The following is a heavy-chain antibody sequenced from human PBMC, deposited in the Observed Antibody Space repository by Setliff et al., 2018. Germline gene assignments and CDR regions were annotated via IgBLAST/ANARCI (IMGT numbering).Heavy chain of an antibody. Sequence: PSETLSLTSAVYGGSFSTYYWIWIRQPPGKGLEWIVDINHSGSTKYNPSLKSRVTISVDTSKNQFSLNLTSVTAADTAVYFRPQTPYDILTGYSALHYYFASWGQGTLVTVSS. D-gene: IGHD3-9*01. J-gene: IGHJ4*02. CDR2: INHSGST. CDR1: GGSFSTYY. CDR3: PQTPYDILTGYSALHYYFAS. V-gene: IGHV4-34*01.